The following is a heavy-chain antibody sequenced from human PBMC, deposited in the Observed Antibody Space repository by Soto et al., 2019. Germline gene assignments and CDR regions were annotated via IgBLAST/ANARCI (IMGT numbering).Heavy chain of an antibody. CDR2: IYPGDSDT. V-gene: IGHV5-51*01. Sequence: PGESLKISCKGSGYSFTSYWIGWVRQMPGKGLEWMGIIYPGDSDTRYSPSFQGQVTISADKSISTAYLQWSSLKASDTAMYYYARLRMVRGVIYGMDVWGQGTTVTVSS. CDR3: ARLRMVRGVIYGMDV. D-gene: IGHD3-10*01. J-gene: IGHJ6*02. CDR1: GYSFTSYW.